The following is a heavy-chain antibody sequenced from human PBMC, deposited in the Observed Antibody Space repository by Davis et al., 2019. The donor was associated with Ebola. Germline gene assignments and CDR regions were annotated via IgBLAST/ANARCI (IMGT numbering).Heavy chain of an antibody. CDR2: ITSSGNTM. CDR3: ASDYDFVWGDHDPYHI. V-gene: IGHV3-48*03. Sequence: PGGSLRLSCKASGFTFSDHEMNWVRQAPGKGLEWVAYITSSGNTMYYGDSVKGRFTISRDNAKNTLYLQMNSLRVEDTGIYYCASDYDFVWGDHDPYHIWGQGTTVTVSS. J-gene: IGHJ3*02. CDR1: GFTFSDHE. D-gene: IGHD3-16*01.